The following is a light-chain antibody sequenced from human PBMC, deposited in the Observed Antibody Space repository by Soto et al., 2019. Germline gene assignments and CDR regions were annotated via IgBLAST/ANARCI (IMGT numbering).Light chain of an antibody. CDR3: QQSYSTPIT. CDR1: QSISSY. CDR2: AAS. J-gene: IGKJ5*01. V-gene: IGKV1-39*01. Sequence: DIQMTQSPSSLSASVGDRVTITFLASQSISSYLNWYQQKPGKAPKLLIYAASSLQSGVPSRFSGSGSGTDFTLTISSLQPEDFATYYCQQSYSTPITFGQGTRLEI.